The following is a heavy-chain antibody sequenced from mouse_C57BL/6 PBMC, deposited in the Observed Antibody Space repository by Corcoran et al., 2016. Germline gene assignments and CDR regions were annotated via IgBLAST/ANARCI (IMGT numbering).Heavy chain of an antibody. Sequence: EVQLQQSGPVLVKPGASVKMSCKASGYTFTDYYMNWVKQSHGKSLEWIGVINPYNGGTSYNQKFKGKATLTVDKSSSTAYMELNSLTSADSAVYYCASGRTATMVTTGYAMDYWGQGTSVTVSS. CDR3: ASGRTATMVTTGYAMDY. J-gene: IGHJ4*01. CDR1: GYTFTDYY. CDR2: INPYNGGT. D-gene: IGHD2-2*01. V-gene: IGHV1-19*01.